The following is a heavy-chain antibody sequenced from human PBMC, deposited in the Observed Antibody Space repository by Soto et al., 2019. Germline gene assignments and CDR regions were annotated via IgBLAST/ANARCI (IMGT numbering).Heavy chain of an antibody. V-gene: IGHV4-59*08. CDR3: ARHSKKTGDFDYYYGMDV. D-gene: IGHD7-27*01. CDR2: IYYRGNT. Sequence: SETLSLTCSVFGVSMSPYYWSWIRQSPGKGLEWIANIYYRGNTNYNPSLESRVTISIDTSKNQFSLKLNSLTAADTAVYYCARHSKKTGDFDYYYGMDVWGQGTTVS. CDR1: GVSMSPYY. J-gene: IGHJ6*02.